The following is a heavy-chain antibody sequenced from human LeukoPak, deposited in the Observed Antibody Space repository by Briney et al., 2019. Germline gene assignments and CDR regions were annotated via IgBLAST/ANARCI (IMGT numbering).Heavy chain of an antibody. Sequence: GGSLRLSCAASGFTFSGSAMHWVRQASGEGLEWVGRIRSKANSYATAYGASVKGRFTSSRDDSKNTAYLQMNSLKTEDTAVYYCTIRLGYCSSTSCYQFDYWGQGTLVTVSS. CDR2: IRSKANSYAT. J-gene: IGHJ4*02. CDR3: TIRLGYCSSTSCYQFDY. V-gene: IGHV3-73*01. CDR1: GFTFSGSA. D-gene: IGHD2-2*01.